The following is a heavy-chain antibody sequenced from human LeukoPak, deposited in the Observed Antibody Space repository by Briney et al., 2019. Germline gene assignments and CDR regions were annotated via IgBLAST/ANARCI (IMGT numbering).Heavy chain of an antibody. CDR3: ANPPYGSGGRPDY. J-gene: IGHJ4*02. CDR2: IRYDGSNK. V-gene: IGHV3-30*02. CDR1: GFTFSSYG. Sequence: GGSLRLSCAASGFTFSSYGMHWVRQAPGKGLEWVAFIRYDGSNKYYADSVKGRFTISRDNSKNTLYLQMNSLRAEDTAVYYCANPPYGSGGRPDYWGQGTLVTVSS. D-gene: IGHD3-10*01.